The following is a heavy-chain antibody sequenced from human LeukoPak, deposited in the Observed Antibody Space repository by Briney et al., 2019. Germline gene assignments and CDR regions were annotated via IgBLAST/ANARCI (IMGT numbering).Heavy chain of an antibody. D-gene: IGHD3-22*01. CDR2: ISGSGGST. V-gene: IGHV3-23*01. CDR3: AKGFGYYYDSSGYHPFDF. CDR1: GFTFSSYA. J-gene: IGHJ4*02. Sequence: PGGSLRLSCAASGFTFSSYAMSWVGQAPGKGLEWVSAISGSGGSTYYADSVKGRFTISRDKSKNTVYLQMNSLRAEDTAVYYCAKGFGYYYDSSGYHPFDFWGQGTLVTVSS.